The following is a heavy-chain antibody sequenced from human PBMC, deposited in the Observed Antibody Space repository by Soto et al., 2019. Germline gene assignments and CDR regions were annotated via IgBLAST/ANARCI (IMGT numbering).Heavy chain of an antibody. CDR3: ARGYCSSTSCPGYYYYYMDV. CDR2: IKQDGSEK. V-gene: IGHV3-7*01. J-gene: IGHJ6*03. CDR1: GFTFSSYW. Sequence: PGGSLRLSCAASGFTFSSYWMSWVRQAPGKGLEWVANIKQDGSEKYYVDSVKGRFTISRDNAKNSLYLQMNSLRAEDTAVYYCARGYCSSTSCPGYYYYYMDVWGKGTTVTVSS. D-gene: IGHD2-2*01.